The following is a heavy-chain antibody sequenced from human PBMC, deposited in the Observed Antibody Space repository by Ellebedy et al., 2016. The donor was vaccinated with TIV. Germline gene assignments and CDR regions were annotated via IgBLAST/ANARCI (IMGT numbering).Heavy chain of an antibody. J-gene: IGHJ3*02. V-gene: IGHV3-48*02. D-gene: IGHD4-17*01. CDR2: ISSSSSTI. Sequence: GESLKISCAASGFTFSSYSMNWVRQAPGKGLEWVSYISSSSSTIYYADSVKGRFPISRDNAKNSLYLQMNSLRDEDTAVYYCAPLSVGTTTVTTDDAFDIWGQGTMVTVSS. CDR3: APLSVGTTTVTTDDAFDI. CDR1: GFTFSSYS.